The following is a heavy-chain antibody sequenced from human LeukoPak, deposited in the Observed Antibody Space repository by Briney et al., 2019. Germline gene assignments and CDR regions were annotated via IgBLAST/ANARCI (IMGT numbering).Heavy chain of an antibody. Sequence: GGSLRLSCAASGFTFSSYAMHWVRQAPGKGLEWVAVISYDGSNKYYADSVKGRFTISRDNSKNTLYLQMNSLRAEDTAVYYCARGTHYPHYYMDVWGKGTTVTVSS. CDR2: ISYDGSNK. CDR3: ARGTHYPHYYMDV. V-gene: IGHV3-30*04. J-gene: IGHJ6*03. D-gene: IGHD1-26*01. CDR1: GFTFSSYA.